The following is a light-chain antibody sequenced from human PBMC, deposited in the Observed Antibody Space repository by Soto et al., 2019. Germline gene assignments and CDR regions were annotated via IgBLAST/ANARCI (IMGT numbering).Light chain of an antibody. CDR2: EVS. CDR3: SSYISSTTLDVV. V-gene: IGLV2-14*01. CDR1: SSDVGGYNY. Sequence: QSALTQPASVSGSPGQSITISCTGTSSDVGGYNYVSWYQQHPGKAPKLMIYEVSYRPSGVSNRFSGSKSGNTASLTISGLQAEDEADYYCSSYISSTTLDVVFGGGTQLTVL. J-gene: IGLJ2*01.